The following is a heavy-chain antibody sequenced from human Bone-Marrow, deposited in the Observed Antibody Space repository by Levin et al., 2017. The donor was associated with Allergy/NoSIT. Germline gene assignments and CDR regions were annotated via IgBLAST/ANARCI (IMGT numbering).Heavy chain of an antibody. CDR3: TTVPYYYDSSVGGDY. D-gene: IGHD3-22*01. J-gene: IGHJ4*02. CDR2: IKSKTDGGTT. V-gene: IGHV3-15*01. Sequence: LSLTCAASGFTFGNAWMSWVRQAPGKGLEWVGRIKSKTDGGTTDYAAPVKGRFTISRDDSKNTLYLQMNSLKTEDTAVYYCTTVPYYYDSSVGGDYWGQGTLVTVSS. CDR1: GFTFGNAW.